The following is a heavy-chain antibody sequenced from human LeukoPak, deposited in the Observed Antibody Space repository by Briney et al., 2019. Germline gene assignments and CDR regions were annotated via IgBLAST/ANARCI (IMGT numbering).Heavy chain of an antibody. CDR2: ISSSSNTI. V-gene: IGHV3-48*04. J-gene: IGHJ4*02. D-gene: IGHD2-21*02. CDR3: ASMTTYCGGDCFFFDY. Sequence: GGSLRLSCAASGFTFSSYSMNWVRQAPGKGLEWVSYISSSSNTIYYADSVKGRFTISRDNAKNSLYLQMNSLRAEDTAVYYCASMTTYCGGDCFFFDYWGQGTLLTVSS. CDR1: GFTFSSYS.